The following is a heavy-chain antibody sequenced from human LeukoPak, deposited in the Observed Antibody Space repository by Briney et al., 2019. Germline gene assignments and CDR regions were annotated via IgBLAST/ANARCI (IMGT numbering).Heavy chain of an antibody. CDR3: AKDGGGSLEWLPPMDV. V-gene: IGHV3-9*01. Sequence: GGSLRLSCAASGFTFDDYAMHWVRQAPGKGLEWVSGISWNSGSIGYADSVKGRFTISRDNAKNSLYLQMNSLRAEDTAVYYCAKDGGGSLEWLPPMDVWGQGTTVTVSS. CDR2: ISWNSGSI. J-gene: IGHJ6*02. D-gene: IGHD3-3*01. CDR1: GFTFDDYA.